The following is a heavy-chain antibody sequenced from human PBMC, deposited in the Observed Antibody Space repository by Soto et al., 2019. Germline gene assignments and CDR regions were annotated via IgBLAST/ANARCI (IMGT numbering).Heavy chain of an antibody. D-gene: IGHD2-15*01. CDR2: IIGSGGGI. J-gene: IGHJ6*02. V-gene: IGHV3-23*01. Sequence: GRSLRLSCAASGFTFSRYAMSWVRQALGKGLEWVSAIIGSGGGIYYADSVKGRFTISRDNSKNTLYLQMNSLRAEDTAIYYCAKDRSATYFNGGTCYSVLTDVSGQGTTFTGSS. CDR3: AKDRSATYFNGGTCYSVLTDV. CDR1: GFTFSRYA.